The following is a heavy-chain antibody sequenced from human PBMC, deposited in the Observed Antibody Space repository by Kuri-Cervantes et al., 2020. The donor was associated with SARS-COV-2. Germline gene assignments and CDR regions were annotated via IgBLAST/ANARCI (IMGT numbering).Heavy chain of an antibody. CDR2: IYSGGST. Sequence: GESLKISCAASGFTVSSNYMSWVRQAPGKGLEWVSVIYSGGSTYYADSVKGRFTISRDNSKNTLYLQMNSLRAEDTATYYCARISCNPGGCHLFDSWGQGTLVTVSS. CDR3: ARISCNPGGCHLFDS. D-gene: IGHD2-15*01. CDR1: GFTVSSNY. J-gene: IGHJ4*02. V-gene: IGHV3-66*01.